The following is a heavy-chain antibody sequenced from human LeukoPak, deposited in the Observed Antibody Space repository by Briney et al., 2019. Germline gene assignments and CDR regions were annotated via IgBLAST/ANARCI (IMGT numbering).Heavy chain of an antibody. J-gene: IGHJ4*02. Sequence: SVKVSCKASGDTFSSYSISWVRQAPGQGLEWMGGITPIFGTPKHAQKFQGRVTITADESTSTVYMELSSLRSDDTAIYYCAFEGYNYGYNWGQGTLVTVSS. CDR3: AFEGYNYGYN. V-gene: IGHV1-69*01. CDR1: GDTFSSYS. CDR2: ITPIFGTP. D-gene: IGHD5-18*01.